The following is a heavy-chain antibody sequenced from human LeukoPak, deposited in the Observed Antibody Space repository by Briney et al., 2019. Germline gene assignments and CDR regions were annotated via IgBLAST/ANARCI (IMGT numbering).Heavy chain of an antibody. CDR1: GGSISSSSYY. CDR2: IYYSGST. V-gene: IGHV4-39*01. CDR3: ARLGRYYGSGSYYKRGYFDY. J-gene: IGHJ4*02. Sequence: SETLSLTCTVSGGSISSSSYYWGWFRQPPGKGLEWIGSIYYSGSTYYNPSLKSRVTISVDTSKNQFSLKLSSVTAADTAVYYCARLGRYYGSGSYYKRGYFDYWGQGTLVTVSS. D-gene: IGHD3-10*01.